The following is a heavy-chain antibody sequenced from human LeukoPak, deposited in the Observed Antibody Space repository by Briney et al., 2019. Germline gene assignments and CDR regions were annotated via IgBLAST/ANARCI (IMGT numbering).Heavy chain of an antibody. Sequence: ASVKVSCKASGYTFTSYYMHWVRQAPGQGLEWMGIINPSGGSTSYAQKFQGRVTITRNTSISTAYMELSSLRSEDTAVYYCARGWLWFDPWGQGTLVTVSS. V-gene: IGHV1-46*01. D-gene: IGHD2-15*01. CDR1: GYTFTSYY. CDR3: ARGWLWFDP. J-gene: IGHJ5*02. CDR2: INPSGGST.